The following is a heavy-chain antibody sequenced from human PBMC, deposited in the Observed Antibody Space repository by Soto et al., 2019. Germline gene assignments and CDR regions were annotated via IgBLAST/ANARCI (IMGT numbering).Heavy chain of an antibody. D-gene: IGHD3-16*01. J-gene: IGHJ4*02. CDR2: IYPGGTI. Sequence: PSETLSLTCAVSGVSITTNGYSWSWIRQPPGKGLEWIGYIYPGGTIFYNPSLNSRVTISADTSNNQFSLKLTSVTAADTAVYFCAPYTAFAKYYFDYWGRGTLVTVSS. CDR1: GVSITTNGYS. V-gene: IGHV4-30-2*01. CDR3: APYTAFAKYYFDY.